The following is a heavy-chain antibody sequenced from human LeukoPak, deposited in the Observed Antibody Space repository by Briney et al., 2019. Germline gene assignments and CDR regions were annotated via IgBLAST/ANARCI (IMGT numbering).Heavy chain of an antibody. Sequence: PGGSLRLSCAASGFTFSSYWMHWVRQAPGKGLVWASRINSDGSSTSYADSVKGRFTISRDDAKNTLYLQMNSLRAEDTAVYYCARGRDGYNWHAFDIWGQGTMVTVSS. CDR1: GFTFSSYW. CDR3: ARGRDGYNWHAFDI. J-gene: IGHJ3*02. V-gene: IGHV3-74*01. CDR2: INSDGSST. D-gene: IGHD5-24*01.